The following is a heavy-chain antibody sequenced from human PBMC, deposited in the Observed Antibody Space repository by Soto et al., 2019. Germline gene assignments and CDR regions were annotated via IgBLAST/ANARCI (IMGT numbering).Heavy chain of an antibody. CDR2: INDRGSI. CDR3: ARESHDILTGPPWVWYFDL. Sequence: QVQLQQWGAGPLRPLETLSLTCGVSGGSFSGYYWAWIRQSPGKGLEWIGEINDRGSINYNPSLKSRVSISVHTSKNHSSLNLRSVTAADPAVYYCARESHDILTGPPWVWYFDLWGRGTLVTVSS. V-gene: IGHV4-34*01. J-gene: IGHJ2*01. D-gene: IGHD3-9*01. CDR1: GGSFSGYY.